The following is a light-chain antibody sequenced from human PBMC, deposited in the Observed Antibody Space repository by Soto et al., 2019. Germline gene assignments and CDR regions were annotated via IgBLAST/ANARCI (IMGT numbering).Light chain of an antibody. Sequence: QLVLTQPPSASGTPGQRVTISCSGSSSNIGSNSVNWYQQLPGTAPKLLIYSTNQRPSGVPDRFSGSKSDTSASLAISGPQSEDEADYYCAAWDDSLNGEVVFGGGTKVTVL. J-gene: IGLJ2*01. V-gene: IGLV1-44*01. CDR2: STN. CDR3: AAWDDSLNGEVV. CDR1: SSNIGSNS.